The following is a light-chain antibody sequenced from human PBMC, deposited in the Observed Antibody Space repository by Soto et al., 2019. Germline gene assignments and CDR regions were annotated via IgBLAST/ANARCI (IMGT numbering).Light chain of an antibody. CDR2: GAS. CDR3: QQYGSSPWT. V-gene: IGKV3-20*01. Sequence: EIVLTQSPATLSLSPGERATLSCRASQSVSGTYLAWYQHKPGQAPRLLIYGASSRATGISDRFSGSGSGTDFTLIMSRLESEDFAVYYCQQYGSSPWTFGQVTKVDIK. CDR1: QSVSGTY. J-gene: IGKJ1*01.